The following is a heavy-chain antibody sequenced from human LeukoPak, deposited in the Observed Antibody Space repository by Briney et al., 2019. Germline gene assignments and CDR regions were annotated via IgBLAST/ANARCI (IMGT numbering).Heavy chain of an antibody. D-gene: IGHD5-24*01. CDR3: ARTGRDSYYFDY. CDR1: GFIFSSYT. CDR2: ISSSSSYI. V-gene: IGHV3-21*01. Sequence: GGSLRLSCAASGFIFSSYTMNWVRQAPGKGLEWVSSISSSSSYIYYADSVKGRFTISRDNAKNSLYLQMNSLRAEDTAVYYCARTGRDSYYFDYWGQGTLVTVSS. J-gene: IGHJ4*02.